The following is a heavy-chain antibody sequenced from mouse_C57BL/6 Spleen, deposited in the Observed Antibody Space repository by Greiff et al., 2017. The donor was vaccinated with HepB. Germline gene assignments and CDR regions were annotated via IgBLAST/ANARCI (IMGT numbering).Heavy chain of an antibody. CDR1: GYTFTSYW. D-gene: IGHD1-1*01. J-gene: IGHJ4*01. Sequence: QVQLQQSGAELAKPGASVKLSCKASGYTFTSYWMHWVKQRPGQGLEWIGYINPSSGYTKYIQKFKDKATLTADKSSSTAYMQLSSLTYEDSAVYYCARWGTVVGGAMDYWGQGTSVTVSS. CDR3: ARWGTVVGGAMDY. CDR2: INPSSGYT. V-gene: IGHV1-7*01.